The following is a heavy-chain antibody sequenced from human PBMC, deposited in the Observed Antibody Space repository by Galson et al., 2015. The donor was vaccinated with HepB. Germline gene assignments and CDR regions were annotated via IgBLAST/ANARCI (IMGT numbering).Heavy chain of an antibody. Sequence: SLRLSCAASGFSFSNYGMHWVRQAPGKGLEWVAVISYGGSNKYYADSVKGRFTISRDNSKNTLYLQMNSLRAEDTAVYYCAKDGGVVVVAATYGMDVWGQGTTVTVSS. J-gene: IGHJ6*02. D-gene: IGHD2-15*01. CDR1: GFSFSNYG. CDR2: ISYGGSNK. CDR3: AKDGGVVVVAATYGMDV. V-gene: IGHV3-30*18.